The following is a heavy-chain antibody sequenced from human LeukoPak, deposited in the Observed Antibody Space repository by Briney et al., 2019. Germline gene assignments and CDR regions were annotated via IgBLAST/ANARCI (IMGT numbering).Heavy chain of an antibody. V-gene: IGHV3-30*04. J-gene: IGHJ4*02. Sequence: GGSLRHSCAASGFTFSSYAMHWVRQAPGKGLEWVAVISYDGSNKYYADSVKGRFTISRDNSKNTLYLQMNSLRAEDTAVYYCARLIAAAGTFDYWGQGTLVTVSS. CDR3: ARLIAAAGTFDY. CDR2: ISYDGSNK. CDR1: GFTFSSYA. D-gene: IGHD6-13*01.